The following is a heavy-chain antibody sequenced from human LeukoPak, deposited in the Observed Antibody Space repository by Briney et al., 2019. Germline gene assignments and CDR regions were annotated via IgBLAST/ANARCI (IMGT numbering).Heavy chain of an antibody. CDR1: GFTFSSYA. CDR3: AKDKGYAMIVVSDY. Sequence: PGGSLRLSCAASGFTFSSYAMSWVRQAPGKGLEWVSAISGSGGSTYYADSVKGRFTISRDNSRNTLYLQMNSLRAEDTAVYYCAKDKGYAMIVVSDYWGQGTPVTVSS. V-gene: IGHV3-23*01. J-gene: IGHJ4*02. CDR2: ISGSGGST. D-gene: IGHD3-22*01.